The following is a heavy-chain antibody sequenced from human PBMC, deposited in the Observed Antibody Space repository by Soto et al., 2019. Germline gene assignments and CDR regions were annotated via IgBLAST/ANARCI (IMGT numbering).Heavy chain of an antibody. D-gene: IGHD1-1*01. V-gene: IGHV1-24*01. CDR2: LDPEDGET. CDR3: AAGGTRWLHSSFDY. J-gene: IGHJ4*02. Sequence: QVQLLQSGAEVKKPGASVKVSCKVSGHTLTELSMHWVRQAPGRGLEWMGGLDPEDGETIFAQKFQGRVTMTEDTSTDSTYMELTGLRSEDTAVYYCAAGGTRWLHSSFDYWGQGTLVTISS. CDR1: GHTLTELS.